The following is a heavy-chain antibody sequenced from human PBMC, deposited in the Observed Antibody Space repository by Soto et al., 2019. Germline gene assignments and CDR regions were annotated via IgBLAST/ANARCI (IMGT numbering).Heavy chain of an antibody. CDR2: VYPGDSET. D-gene: IGHD4-4*01. CDR1: GYNFTNFW. J-gene: IGHJ6*03. Sequence: GESLKMSCQVSGYNFTNFWIGWVRQMPGKGLEWMGIVYPGDSETRYSPSFQGQVTISADKPITTVYLQWNSLKASDTAIYYCARQKQDDYNNYYYYKYMDVWGKGTTVTVSS. CDR3: ARQKQDDYNNYYYYKYMDV. V-gene: IGHV5-51*01.